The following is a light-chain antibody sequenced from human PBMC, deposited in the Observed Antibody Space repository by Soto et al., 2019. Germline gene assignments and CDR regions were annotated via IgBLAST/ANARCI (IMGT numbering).Light chain of an antibody. Sequence: EIVLTQSPGTLSLSPGERATLSCRASQSVSSSYLAWYQQKPGQAPRLLIYGASSRATGIPDRFSGSGSGTDFTLTISRLESEDFAVYYCQQYGSPSFGQGTKLEIK. CDR1: QSVSSSY. CDR3: QQYGSPS. J-gene: IGKJ2*01. CDR2: GAS. V-gene: IGKV3-20*01.